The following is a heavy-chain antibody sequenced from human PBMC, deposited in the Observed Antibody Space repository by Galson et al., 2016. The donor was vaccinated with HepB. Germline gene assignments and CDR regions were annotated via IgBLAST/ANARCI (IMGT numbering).Heavy chain of an antibody. V-gene: IGHV3-21*04. CDR2: ISRSSANI. Sequence: SLRLSCAASGFAFHTYSMNWVRQSPAKGLEWVSSISRSSANIYYADSARGRFTISRDNAKNSLFLQMNSLRAKDTAVYYCARVTRRGWSYFDYWGQGTLVTVSS. CDR1: GFAFHTYS. CDR3: ARVTRRGWSYFDY. D-gene: IGHD6-19*01. J-gene: IGHJ4*02.